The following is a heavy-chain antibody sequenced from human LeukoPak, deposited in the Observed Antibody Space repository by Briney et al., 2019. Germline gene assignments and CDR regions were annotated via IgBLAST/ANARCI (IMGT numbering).Heavy chain of an antibody. CDR2: IYYSGST. J-gene: IGHJ4*02. CDR3: ARGAAAGVDYFDY. CDR1: GGSISSSY. D-gene: IGHD6-13*01. V-gene: IGHV4-59*12. Sequence: SETLSLTCTVSGGSISSSYWSWIRQPPGKGLEWIGYIYYSGSTNYNPSLKSRVTMSVDTSKNQFSLNLSSVTAADTAVYYCARGAAAGVDYFDYWGQGTLVTVSS.